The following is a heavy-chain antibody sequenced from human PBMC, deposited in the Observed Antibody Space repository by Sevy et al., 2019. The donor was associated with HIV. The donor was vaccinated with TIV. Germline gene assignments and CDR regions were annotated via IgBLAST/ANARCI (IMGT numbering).Heavy chain of an antibody. CDR1: GFIFSSYG. Sequence: GGSLRLSCAASGFIFSSYGMHWVRQAPGKGLEWVTIISYDGSSKYYADSVKGRFTISRGNSENILYLQMNSLRTDDTAGYYCVKGGVTWELLDYWGQGTLVTVSS. CDR2: ISYDGSSK. D-gene: IGHD1-26*01. CDR3: VKGGVTWELLDY. V-gene: IGHV3-30*18. J-gene: IGHJ4*02.